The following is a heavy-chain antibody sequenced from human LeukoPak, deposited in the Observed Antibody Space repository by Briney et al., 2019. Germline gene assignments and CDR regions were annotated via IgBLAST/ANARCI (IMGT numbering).Heavy chain of an antibody. CDR1: GFAFSPYT. CDR2: INTGSSTI. J-gene: IGHJ3*01. V-gene: IGHV3-48*01. CDR3: ARDSSVCAFDV. Sequence: GGSLRLSCAASGFAFSPYTMHWFRQPPGKGREWVSYINTGSSTIYYADSVKGRFTISRDNAKNSLYLQLNSLRAGDTAVYYCARDSSVCAFDVWGQGTMVTVSS. D-gene: IGHD6-6*01.